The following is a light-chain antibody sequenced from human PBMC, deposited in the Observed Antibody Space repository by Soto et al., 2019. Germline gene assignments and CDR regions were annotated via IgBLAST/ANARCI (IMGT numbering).Light chain of an antibody. CDR2: AAS. V-gene: IGKV1-39*01. J-gene: IGKJ2*01. CDR1: QTISSS. Sequence: DIPMTQSPSSLSASVGDRVTITCRASQTISSSLNWYQQKPGKAPDLLIYAASNLQSGVPSRFSCSGSWSDFTLTISSLQPEDFATYYCQQSYSSPQMYTFGQGTRLEIK. CDR3: QQSYSSPQMYT.